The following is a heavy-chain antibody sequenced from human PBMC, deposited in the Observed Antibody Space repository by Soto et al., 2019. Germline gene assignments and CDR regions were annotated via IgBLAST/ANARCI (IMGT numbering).Heavy chain of an antibody. V-gene: IGHV1-8*01. D-gene: IGHD1-1*01. Sequence: QVQLVQSGAEVRKPGASVKVSCEASGYTFTSYDIYWVRQATGQGLEWMGWMNPNTGNSDYAHKFQGRVTMTSDTSISTAHMELSSLRSEDTAVYYCARRAETNGWNGFGADKYYFDFWGQGTLVTVSS. CDR3: ARRAETNGWNGFGADKYYFDF. J-gene: IGHJ4*02. CDR1: GYTFTSYD. CDR2: MNPNTGNS.